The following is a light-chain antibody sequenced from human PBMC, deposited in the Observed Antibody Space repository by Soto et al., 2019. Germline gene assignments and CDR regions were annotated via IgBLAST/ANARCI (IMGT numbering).Light chain of an antibody. J-gene: IGKJ1*01. CDR1: QSVSSNY. Sequence: EIVLTQSPGTLSLSPGERATLSCRASQSVSSNYLAWYQQKRGQAPRLLIYGASSRATGITTRFSGSGSGTDFTLTISRLEAEDFAVYYCQQYDTSPRTFGQGTKVEI. CDR2: GAS. CDR3: QQYDTSPRT. V-gene: IGKV3-20*01.